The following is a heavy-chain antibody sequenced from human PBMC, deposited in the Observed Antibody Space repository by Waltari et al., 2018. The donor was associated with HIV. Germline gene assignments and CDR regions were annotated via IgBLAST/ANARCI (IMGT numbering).Heavy chain of an antibody. V-gene: IGHV3-66*01. Sequence: EVQLVESGGGLVQPGGSLRLSCAASGLTVSSNYMSWVRKAPGKGLEWVSVIYSGGRTYYGDSVKGRFTISRDNPKNTVYLQMNSLRVEDTAVYYCAGSEGRGAFDYWGQGTLVTVSS. CDR2: IYSGGRT. D-gene: IGHD3-10*01. J-gene: IGHJ4*02. CDR1: GLTVSSNY. CDR3: AGSEGRGAFDY.